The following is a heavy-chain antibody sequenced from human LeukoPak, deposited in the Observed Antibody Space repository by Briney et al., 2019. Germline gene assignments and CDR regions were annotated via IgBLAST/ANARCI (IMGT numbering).Heavy chain of an antibody. CDR1: GFTFSSYG. V-gene: IGHV3-30*18. Sequence: GGSLRLSCAASGFTFSSYGMHWVRQAPGKGLEWVAVISYDGSNKYYADSVKGRFTISRDNSKNTLYLQMNSLRAEDTAVYYCAKVGTYYYELGAFDIWGQGTMVTVSS. J-gene: IGHJ3*02. D-gene: IGHD3-22*01. CDR2: ISYDGSNK. CDR3: AKVGTYYYELGAFDI.